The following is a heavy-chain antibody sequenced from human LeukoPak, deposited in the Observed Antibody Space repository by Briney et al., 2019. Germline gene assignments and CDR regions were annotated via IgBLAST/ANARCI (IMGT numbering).Heavy chain of an antibody. CDR1: GFTFDNYA. J-gene: IGHJ4*02. Sequence: GGSLRLSCAASGFTFDNYAMHWVRQAPGKGLEWVSGISWNSGSIGYADSVKGQFTISRDNAKNSLYLQMNSLRAEDTALYYCAKSRGIAAAPRDYWGQGTLVTVSS. D-gene: IGHD6-13*01. CDR3: AKSRGIAAAPRDY. CDR2: ISWNSGSI. V-gene: IGHV3-9*01.